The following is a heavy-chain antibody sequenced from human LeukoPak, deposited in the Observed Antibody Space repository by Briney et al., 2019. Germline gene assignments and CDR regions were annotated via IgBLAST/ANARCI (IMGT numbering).Heavy chain of an antibody. CDR2: IYYSGST. D-gene: IGHD1-7*01. CDR3: ASLYNWNYSHYYYYYMDV. Sequence: SETLSLTCTVSGGSISSHYWSRIRQPPGKGLEWIGYIYYSGSTNYNPSLKSRVTISVDTSKNQFSLKLSSVTAADTAVYYCASLYNWNYSHYYYYYMDVWGKGTTVTVSS. CDR1: GGSISSHY. J-gene: IGHJ6*03. V-gene: IGHV4-59*11.